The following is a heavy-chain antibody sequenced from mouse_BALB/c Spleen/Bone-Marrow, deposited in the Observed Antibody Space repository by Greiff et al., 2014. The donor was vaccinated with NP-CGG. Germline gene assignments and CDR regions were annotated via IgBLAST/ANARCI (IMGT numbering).Heavy chain of an antibody. D-gene: IGHD4-1*01. CDR2: IDPANGNT. CDR3: ARWGKLGRGYFDV. V-gene: IGHV14-3*02. Sequence: VQLQQSGVELVKPGASVKLSCTASGFNIKDTYMHWVKQRPEQGLEWIGRIDPANGNTKYDPKFQGKATITADTSSNTAYLQLSSLTSEDTAVYYCARWGKLGRGYFDVWGAGTTVTVSS. CDR1: GFNIKDTY. J-gene: IGHJ1*01.